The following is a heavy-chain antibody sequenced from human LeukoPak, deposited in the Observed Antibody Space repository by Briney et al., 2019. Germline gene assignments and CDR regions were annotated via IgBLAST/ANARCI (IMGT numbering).Heavy chain of an antibody. CDR1: GDSIRSSSYY. J-gene: IGHJ4*02. CDR2: INHSGST. V-gene: IGHV4-39*07. D-gene: IGHD4-23*01. Sequence: KPSETLSLTCTVSGDSIRSSSYYWSWIRQPPGKGLEWIGEINHSGSTNYNPSLKSRVTISVDMSKNQFSLKLSSVTAADTAVYYCARGSPPLRWSLLTYFDYWGQGTLVTVSS. CDR3: ARGSPPLRWSLLTYFDY.